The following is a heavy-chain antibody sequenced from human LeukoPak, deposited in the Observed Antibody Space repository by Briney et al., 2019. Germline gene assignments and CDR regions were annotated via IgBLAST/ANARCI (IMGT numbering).Heavy chain of an antibody. CDR3: ARGMRYYYGSGSYYYYYYMDV. Sequence: SETLSLTCTVSGDSISGDYCNWIRQTAGKGLECIGRIDTSGTTNYNPSLKSRVTLSLDTSKNQCSLSVMSVTAADTAVYYCARGMRYYYGSGSYYYYYYMDVWGKGTTVTISS. J-gene: IGHJ6*03. CDR2: IDTSGTT. V-gene: IGHV4-4*07. D-gene: IGHD3-10*01. CDR1: GDSISGDY.